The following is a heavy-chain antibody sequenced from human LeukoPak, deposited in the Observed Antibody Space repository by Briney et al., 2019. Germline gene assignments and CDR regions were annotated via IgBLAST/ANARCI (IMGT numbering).Heavy chain of an antibody. CDR3: AREIKYYYDSSGYLYFQH. Sequence: ASVKVSCKASGYTFTGYYMHWVRQAPGQGLEWMGWINPNSGGTNYAQKFQGRVTMTRDTSISTAYMELSRLRSDDTAVYYCAREIKYYYDSSGYLYFQHWGQGTLVTVSP. V-gene: IGHV1-2*02. CDR2: INPNSGGT. CDR1: GYTFTGYY. D-gene: IGHD3-22*01. J-gene: IGHJ1*01.